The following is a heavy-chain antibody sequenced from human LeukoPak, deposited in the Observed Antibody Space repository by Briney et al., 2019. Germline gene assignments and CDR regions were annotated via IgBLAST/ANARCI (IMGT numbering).Heavy chain of an antibody. V-gene: IGHV3-11*04. CDR2: VSSTGGDK. J-gene: IGHJ4*02. CDR3: AKDLGEGLEWFFDY. D-gene: IGHD3-3*01. Sequence: PGGSLRLSCRGSGVTFEDYYLSWIRQAPGKGLEWISYVSSTGGDKFYADPVKGRFTISRDNSKNTLYLQMNSLRAEDTAVYYCAKDLGEGLEWFFDYWGQGTLVTVSS. CDR1: GVTFEDYY.